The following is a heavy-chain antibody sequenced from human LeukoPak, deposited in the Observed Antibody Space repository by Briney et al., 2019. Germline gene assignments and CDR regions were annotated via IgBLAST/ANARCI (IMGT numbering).Heavy chain of an antibody. CDR3: ARDPIVATRLDAFDI. D-gene: IGHD5-12*01. CDR2: ISYDGSNK. CDR1: GFPFSSYA. J-gene: IGHJ3*02. Sequence: GGSLRLSCAASGFPFSSYAMHWVRQAPGKGLEWVAVISYDGSNKYYADSVKGRFTISRDNSKNTLYLQMNSLRAEDTAVYYCARDPIVATRLDAFDIWGQGTMVTVSS. V-gene: IGHV3-30-3*01.